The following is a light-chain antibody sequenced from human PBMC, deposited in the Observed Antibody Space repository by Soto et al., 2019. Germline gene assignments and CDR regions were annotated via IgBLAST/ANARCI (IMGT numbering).Light chain of an antibody. J-gene: IGKJ1*01. CDR3: QQYNSYSQT. V-gene: IGKV1-5*01. CDR2: GAS. Sequence: DIQMTQSPSTLSASVGDRVTITCRASQSISTWLAWYQQKPGKVPKLLIYGASSLESGVPSRFSGSGSGTEITLTISSLRPDDSATYYCQQYNSYSQTFGQGTKVDIK. CDR1: QSISTW.